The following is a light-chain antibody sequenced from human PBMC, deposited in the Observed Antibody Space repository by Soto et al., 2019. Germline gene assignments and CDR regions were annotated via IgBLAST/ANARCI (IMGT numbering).Light chain of an antibody. Sequence: QSELTQPASVSGSPGQSITISCTGTSIDVGSYNLVSWYQQHPGKAPKLMIYEVSKRPSGVSNRFSGSKSGNTASLTISGLQAEDEADYYCCSYAGSSTLVFGTGTKVTVL. J-gene: IGLJ1*01. CDR1: SIDVGSYNL. V-gene: IGLV2-23*02. CDR2: EVS. CDR3: CSYAGSSTLV.